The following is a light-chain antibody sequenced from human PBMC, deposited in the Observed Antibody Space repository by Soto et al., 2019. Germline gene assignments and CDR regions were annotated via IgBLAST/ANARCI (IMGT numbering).Light chain of an antibody. CDR3: QQSYNTPIT. CDR1: QSISSH. Sequence: DIQMTQSPSSLSASVGDRVTITCRASQSISSHLNWYQQKPGKAPKPLIYAASNLQSGVPSRFSGSGSGTDFTLPISSLQTEDFATYSCQQSYNTPITFGQGTRLEIK. CDR2: AAS. J-gene: IGKJ5*01. V-gene: IGKV1-39*01.